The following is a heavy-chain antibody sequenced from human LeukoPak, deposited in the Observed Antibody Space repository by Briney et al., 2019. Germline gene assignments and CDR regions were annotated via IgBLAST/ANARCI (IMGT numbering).Heavy chain of an antibody. V-gene: IGHV1-2*02. Sequence: ASVKVSCKASGYTFTDYYIHWVRQAPGQGLEWMGWINPNSGGTNYAQNFHGRVTMTRDTSISTGDMELSRLRSDDTAVYYCARDLELWGQGTLVAVSS. J-gene: IGHJ5*02. CDR3: ARDLEL. CDR2: INPNSGGT. CDR1: GYTFTDYY.